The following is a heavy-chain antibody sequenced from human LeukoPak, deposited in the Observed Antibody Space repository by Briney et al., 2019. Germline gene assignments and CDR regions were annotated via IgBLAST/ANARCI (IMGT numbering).Heavy chain of an antibody. V-gene: IGHV3-21*01. D-gene: IGHD1-26*01. Sequence: PGGSLRLSCAASGFTFSSYSMNWVRQAPGMGLEWVSSISSSSSYIYYADSVKGRFTISRDNAKNSLYLQMNSLRAEDTAVYYCARSIVGAIRGGDYWGQGTLVTVSS. CDR2: ISSSSSYI. CDR1: GFTFSSYS. J-gene: IGHJ4*02. CDR3: ARSIVGAIRGGDY.